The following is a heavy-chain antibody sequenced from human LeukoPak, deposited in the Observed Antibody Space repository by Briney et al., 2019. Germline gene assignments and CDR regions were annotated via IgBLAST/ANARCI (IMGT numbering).Heavy chain of an antibody. CDR2: IIPIFGTS. Sequence: GASVKVSCKASGGTFSTYAISWVRQAPGQGLEWMGGIIPIFGTSNYAQKFQGRVTITADESTSTVYMELSSLRSEDTAVYYCARDRDDDYGSGSYPTGYMDVWGKGTTVTVSS. V-gene: IGHV1-69*01. CDR3: ARDRDDDYGSGSYPTGYMDV. CDR1: GGTFSTYA. D-gene: IGHD3-10*01. J-gene: IGHJ6*03.